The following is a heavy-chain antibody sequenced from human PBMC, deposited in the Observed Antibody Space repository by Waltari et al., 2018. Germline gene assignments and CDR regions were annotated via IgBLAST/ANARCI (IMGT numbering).Heavy chain of an antibody. D-gene: IGHD4-17*01. CDR1: GGSIRSSSSY. J-gene: IGHJ4*02. CDR2: IYYSGST. Sequence: RLHLQTPAPGLVKPSEPLPPPCTVSGGSIRSSSSYWGWSPQPPGKGLEWIGSIYYSGSTYYNPSLKSRVTISVDTSKNQFSLKLSSVTAADTAVYYCARRSTVTTYRGFYYWGQGTLVTVSS. CDR3: ARRSTVTTYRGFYY. V-gene: IGHV4-39*06.